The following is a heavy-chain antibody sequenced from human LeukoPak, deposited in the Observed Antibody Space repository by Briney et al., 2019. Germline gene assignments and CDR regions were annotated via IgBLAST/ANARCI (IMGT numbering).Heavy chain of an antibody. J-gene: IGHJ4*02. CDR3: ARLVSTVTTVFDY. CDR2: IYYSGST. Sequence: SATLSLTCTVSGGSISSYYWSWIRQPPGKGLEWIGYIYYSGSTNYNPSLKSRVTISVDTSKNQFSLKLSSVTAADTAVYYCARLVSTVTTVFDYWGQGTLVTVSS. CDR1: GGSISSYY. V-gene: IGHV4-59*01. D-gene: IGHD4-17*01.